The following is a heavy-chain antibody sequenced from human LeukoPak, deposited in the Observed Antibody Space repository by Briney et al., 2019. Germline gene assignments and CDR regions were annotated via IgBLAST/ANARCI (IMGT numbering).Heavy chain of an antibody. J-gene: IGHJ5*02. Sequence: SVKVSCKASGGTFSSYAISWVRQAPGQGLEWMGGIIPIFGTANYALKFQGRVTITADESTSTAYMELSSLRSEDTAVYYCAYCSSTTRQSYWFDPWGQGTLVTVSS. CDR1: GGTFSSYA. D-gene: IGHD2-2*01. V-gene: IGHV1-69*13. CDR3: AYCSSTTRQSYWFDP. CDR2: IIPIFGTA.